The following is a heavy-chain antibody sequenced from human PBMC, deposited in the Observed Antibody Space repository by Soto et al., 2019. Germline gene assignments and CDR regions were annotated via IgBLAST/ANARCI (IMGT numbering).Heavy chain of an antibody. CDR3: ARHRGSDSSGYYYFAY. CDR1: GGSISSYY. Sequence: SETLSLTCSVSGGSISSYYWTWIRQSPGKGLEWIGYIYYTGATNYNPSLRSRVTISVDPSENHFSLNLRSVTAADTAVYYCARHRGSDSSGYYYFAYWGQGILVTVSS. D-gene: IGHD6-25*01. V-gene: IGHV4-59*08. CDR2: IYYTGAT. J-gene: IGHJ4*02.